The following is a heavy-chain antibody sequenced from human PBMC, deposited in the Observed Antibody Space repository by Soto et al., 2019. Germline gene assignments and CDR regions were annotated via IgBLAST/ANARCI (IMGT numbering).Heavy chain of an antibody. J-gene: IGHJ3*02. CDR3: ARVLGNDAFDI. V-gene: IGHV4-39*07. Sequence: SETLSLTCTVSGGSISSGGYYWSWIRQPPGKGLEWIGSIYYSGSTYYNPSLKSRVTISVDKSKNQFSLKLSSVTAADTAVYYCARVLGNDAFDIWGQGTMVTVSS. CDR1: GGSISSGGYY. D-gene: IGHD3-3*02. CDR2: IYYSGST.